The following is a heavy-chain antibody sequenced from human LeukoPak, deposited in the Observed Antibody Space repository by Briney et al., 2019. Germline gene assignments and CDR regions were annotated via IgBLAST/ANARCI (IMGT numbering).Heavy chain of an antibody. CDR1: GFTFSSYW. V-gene: IGHV3-7*01. J-gene: IGHJ4*02. D-gene: IGHD5-12*01. CDR2: IKQDGSGK. Sequence: GGSLRLSCAASGFTFSSYWMSWVRQAPGKGLEWLANIKQDGSGKYYVDSVKGRFTISRDNAKNSLYLRMNSLRAEDTAVYYCARDGGYSGYGIYHIDYWGQGTLVTVSS. CDR3: ARDGGYSGYGIYHIDY.